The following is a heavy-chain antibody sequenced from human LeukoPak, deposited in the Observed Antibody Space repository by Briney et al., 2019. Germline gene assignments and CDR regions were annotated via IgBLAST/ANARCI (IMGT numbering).Heavy chain of an antibody. V-gene: IGHV1-69*04. Sequence: ASVKVSCKASGGTFSSYAISWVRQAPGQGLEWMRRIIPILGIANYAQKFQGRVTITADKSTSTAYMELSSLRSEDTAVYYCARAASSGYYSSGRSDYWGQGTLVTVSS. CDR2: IIPILGIA. CDR3: ARAASSGYYSSGRSDY. D-gene: IGHD3-22*01. CDR1: GGTFSSYA. J-gene: IGHJ4*02.